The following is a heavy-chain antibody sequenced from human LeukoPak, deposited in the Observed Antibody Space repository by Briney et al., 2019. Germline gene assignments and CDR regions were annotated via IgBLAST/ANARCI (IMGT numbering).Heavy chain of an antibody. V-gene: IGHV4-59*08. CDR1: GGSISSYY. D-gene: IGHD6-13*01. J-gene: IGHJ4*02. CDR2: ISYTGST. CDR3: ARHVLVPYYFDY. Sequence: PSETLSLTCTVSGGSISSYYWSWIRQPPGKGLEWIGYISYTGSTNYNPSLKSRVTISEDTSKNQFSLKLSSVTAADTAVYFCARHVLVPYYFDYWGQGTLVTVSS.